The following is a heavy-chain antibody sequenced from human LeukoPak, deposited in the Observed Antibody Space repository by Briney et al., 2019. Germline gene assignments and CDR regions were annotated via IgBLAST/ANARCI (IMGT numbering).Heavy chain of an antibody. Sequence: SETLSLTCTVSGGSISGYYWSWIRQSPGKGLEWIGDIYYSGSTNYNPSLTSRVTMSVDTSTNQFSLKLSSVTAADTAVYYCARGNYYFYLDVWGKGTTVTVSS. CDR2: IYYSGST. V-gene: IGHV4-59*12. CDR3: ARGNYYFYLDV. CDR1: GGSISGYY. J-gene: IGHJ6*03.